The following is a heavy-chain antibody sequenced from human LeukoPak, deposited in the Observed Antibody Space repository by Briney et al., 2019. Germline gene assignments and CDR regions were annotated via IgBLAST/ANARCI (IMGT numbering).Heavy chain of an antibody. D-gene: IGHD3-3*01. CDR2: INPSGGST. Sequence: ASVKVSFKASGYTFTAYYMHWVRQAPGQGLEWMGIINPSGGSTSYAQTFQGRVTMTRDTSTNTVYMELSSLRSEDTAVYYCARAGGVTIFAVVTAPYYQYYGLDVWGQGTTVTVSS. CDR3: ARAGGVTIFAVVTAPYYQYYGLDV. J-gene: IGHJ6*02. CDR1: GYTFTAYY. V-gene: IGHV1-46*01.